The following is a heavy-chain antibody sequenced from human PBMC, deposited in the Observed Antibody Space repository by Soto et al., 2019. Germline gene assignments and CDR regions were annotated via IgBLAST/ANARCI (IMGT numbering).Heavy chain of an antibody. CDR2: INPKSGGT. CDR1: GYSFTDYH. Sequence: ASVNVSCKASGYSFTDYHIHWVRQAPGQGLELLGRINPKSGGTSTAQKFQGWVTMTTXXXXXXAXMXLXWXTSDXTAIYYCVRDQYSGYDLALWGQGNLVTVSS. J-gene: IGHJ4*02. V-gene: IGHV1-2*04. CDR3: VRDQYSGYDLAL. D-gene: IGHD5-12*01.